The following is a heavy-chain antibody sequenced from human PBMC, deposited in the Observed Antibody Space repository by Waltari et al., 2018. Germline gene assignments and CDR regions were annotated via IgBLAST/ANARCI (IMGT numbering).Heavy chain of an antibody. CDR1: GGSISSHY. CDR2: IYYSGST. Sequence: QVQLQESGPGLVTPSETLSLTCTVSGGSISSHYWCWIRQPPGKGLEWIGYIYYSGSTNYNPSLKSRVTISVDTSKNQFSLKLSSVTAADTAVYYCAREPGNYFDYWGQGTLVTVSS. J-gene: IGHJ4*02. CDR3: AREPGNYFDY. V-gene: IGHV4-59*11.